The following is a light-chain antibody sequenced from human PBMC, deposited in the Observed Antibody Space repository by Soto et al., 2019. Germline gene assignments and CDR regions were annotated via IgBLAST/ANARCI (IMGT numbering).Light chain of an antibody. J-gene: IGKJ1*01. CDR3: QQYNTYWT. CDR2: DAS. Sequence: DIQMTQSPSTLSASEGDRVTITFRASQSISSWLAWYQQKPGKAPKLLIYDASSLESGVPSRFSGSGSGTEFTLTINSLQPDDFATYYCQQYNTYWTFGQGTKVDIK. V-gene: IGKV1-5*01. CDR1: QSISSW.